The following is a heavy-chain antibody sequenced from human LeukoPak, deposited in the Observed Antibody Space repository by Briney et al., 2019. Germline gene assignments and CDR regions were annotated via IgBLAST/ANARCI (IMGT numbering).Heavy chain of an antibody. J-gene: IGHJ4*02. CDR1: GFTFSSYA. CDR3: AKVLNIGGHWFDY. D-gene: IGHD3-9*01. V-gene: IGHV3-23*01. Sequence: GGSLRLSCAASGFTFSSYAMSWVRQAPGKGLEWVSGISGSGGSTYYADSVKGRFTISRDNSKNTLYLQMNNLRAEDTAVYHCAKVLNIGGHWFDYWGQGSLVTVSS. CDR2: ISGSGGST.